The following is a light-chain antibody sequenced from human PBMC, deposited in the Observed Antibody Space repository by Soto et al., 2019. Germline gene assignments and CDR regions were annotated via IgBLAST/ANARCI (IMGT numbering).Light chain of an antibody. CDR3: QPYDTY. J-gene: IGKJ4*01. Sequence: DIQMTQSPSNVSASVGDRVTITCRASETIGRWLAWFQQKPGRAPKLLIYDASTLESGVPSRFSGSGSGSEFTLTISSLQPDDFATYYCQPYDTYFGGGTNIEIK. CDR2: DAS. V-gene: IGKV1-5*01. CDR1: ETIGRW.